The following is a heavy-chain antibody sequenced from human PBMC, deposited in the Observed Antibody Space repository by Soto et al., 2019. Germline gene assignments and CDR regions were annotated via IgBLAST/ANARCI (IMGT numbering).Heavy chain of an antibody. CDR1: GYTLTELC. CDR3: ATGGTARPLGYYYGMDV. J-gene: IGHJ6*02. D-gene: IGHD5-18*01. V-gene: IGHV1-24*01. Sequence: ASVKVSCKVSGYTLTELCMHWVRQAPGKGLEWMGGFDPEDGETIYAQKFQGRVTMTEDTSTDTAYMELSSLRSEDTAVYYCATGGTARPLGYYYGMDVWGQGTTVTVSS. CDR2: FDPEDGET.